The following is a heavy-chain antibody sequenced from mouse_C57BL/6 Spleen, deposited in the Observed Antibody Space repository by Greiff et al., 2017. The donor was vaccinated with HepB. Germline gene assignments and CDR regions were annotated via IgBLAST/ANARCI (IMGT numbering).Heavy chain of an antibody. CDR2: IYPGNSDT. Sequence: VQLQQSGTVLARPGASVKMSCKTSGYTFTSYWMHWVKQRPGQGLEWIGAIYPGNSDTSYNQKFKGKAKLTAVTSASTAYMELSSLTNEDSAVYYCTRAYYYGSYYYAMDYWGQGTSVTVSS. CDR3: TRAYYYGSYYYAMDY. CDR1: GYTFTSYW. J-gene: IGHJ4*01. V-gene: IGHV1-5*01. D-gene: IGHD1-1*01.